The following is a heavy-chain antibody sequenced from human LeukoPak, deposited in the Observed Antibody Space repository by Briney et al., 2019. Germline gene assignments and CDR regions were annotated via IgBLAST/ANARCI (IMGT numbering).Heavy chain of an antibody. V-gene: IGHV3-74*01. CDR2: INTDGSST. Sequence: GGSLRLSCAASGFTFSSYWMHWVRQAPGKGLVWVSRINTDGSSTSYADSVKGRFTISRDNAKNTLYLQMNSLRAEDTAVYYCARVAREIAARPGKYFDYWGQGTLVTVSS. CDR3: ARVAREIAARPGKYFDY. CDR1: GFTFSSYW. D-gene: IGHD6-6*01. J-gene: IGHJ4*02.